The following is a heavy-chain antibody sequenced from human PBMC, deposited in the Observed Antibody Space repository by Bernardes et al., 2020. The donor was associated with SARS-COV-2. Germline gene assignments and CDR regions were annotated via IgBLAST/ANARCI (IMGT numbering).Heavy chain of an antibody. Sequence: GGSLRLSCAASGFTFSNYAISWVRQAPGKGLEWVSIISGGGVTTYYADSVRGRFTISRDNSKNTLHLQMNSLRAEDTAIYYCAMKGAAGTVYWGQGTLVTVSS. D-gene: IGHD6-13*01. V-gene: IGHV3-23*01. CDR2: ISGGGVTT. J-gene: IGHJ4*02. CDR1: GFTFSNYA. CDR3: AMKGAAGTVY.